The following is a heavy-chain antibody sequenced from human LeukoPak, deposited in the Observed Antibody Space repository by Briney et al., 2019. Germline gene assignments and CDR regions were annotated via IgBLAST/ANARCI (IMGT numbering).Heavy chain of an antibody. CDR2: IIPIFGTA. V-gene: IGHV1-69*13. Sequence: SVKVSCKASGGTFSSYAISWVRQAPGQGLEWMGGIIPIFGTANYAQKFQGRVTITADESTSTAYMELSSLRSEDTAVYYCARDSGYESDDAFDIWGQGTMVTVSS. CDR3: ARDSGYESDDAFDI. D-gene: IGHD5-12*01. CDR1: GGTFSSYA. J-gene: IGHJ3*02.